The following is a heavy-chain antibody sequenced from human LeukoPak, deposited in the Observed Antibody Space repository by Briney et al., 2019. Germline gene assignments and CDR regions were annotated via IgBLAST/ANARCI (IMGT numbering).Heavy chain of an antibody. Sequence: GGSLRLSCAASGFTCSSYSMNWVRQAPGKGLEWVSSISSSSSYIYYADSVKGRFAISRDNAKNSLYLQMNSLRAEDTAVYYCARAPVDSDLDYWGQGTLVTVSS. CDR3: ARAPVDSDLDY. V-gene: IGHV3-21*01. J-gene: IGHJ4*02. D-gene: IGHD3-9*01. CDR2: ISSSSSYI. CDR1: GFTCSSYS.